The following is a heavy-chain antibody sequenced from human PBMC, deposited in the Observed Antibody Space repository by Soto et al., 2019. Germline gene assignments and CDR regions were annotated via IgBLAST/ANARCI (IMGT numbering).Heavy chain of an antibody. CDR1: GFTVSSNY. CDR2: IYSGGST. J-gene: IGHJ6*02. V-gene: IGHV3-53*01. D-gene: IGHD1-26*01. CDR3: ARDMDSGSYYYYYGMDV. Sequence: EVQLVESGGGLIQPGGSLRLSCAASGFTVSSNYMSWVRQAQGKGLEWVSVIYSGGSTYYADSVKGRFTISRDNSKNTLYLQMNSLRAEDTAVYYCARDMDSGSYYYYYGMDVWGQGTTVTVSS.